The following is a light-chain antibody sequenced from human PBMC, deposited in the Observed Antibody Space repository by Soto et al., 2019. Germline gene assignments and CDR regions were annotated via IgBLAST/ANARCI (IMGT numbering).Light chain of an antibody. V-gene: IGKV3-11*01. Sequence: EIVLTQSPATLSLSPGARATLSCRASQSVSSYLIWYQQKPGQAPRLLIYDASNRATGIPARFSGSGSGTDFTLTISSLEPEDFAVYYCQHRSSWPITFGGGTKVEIK. CDR2: DAS. CDR1: QSVSSY. CDR3: QHRSSWPIT. J-gene: IGKJ4*01.